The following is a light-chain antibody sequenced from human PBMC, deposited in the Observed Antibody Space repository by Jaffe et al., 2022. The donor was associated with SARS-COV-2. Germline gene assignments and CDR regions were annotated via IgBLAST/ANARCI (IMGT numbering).Light chain of an antibody. CDR3: CSYAGSSTWV. Sequence: QSALTQPASVSGSPGQSITISCTGTSSDVGSYNLVSWYQQYPGKAPKLLIYEASKRPSGVSNRFSGSKSVNTASLTISGLQAEDEADYYCCSYAGSSTWVFGGGTKLTVL. J-gene: IGLJ3*02. V-gene: IGLV2-23*01. CDR2: EAS. CDR1: SSDVGSYNL.